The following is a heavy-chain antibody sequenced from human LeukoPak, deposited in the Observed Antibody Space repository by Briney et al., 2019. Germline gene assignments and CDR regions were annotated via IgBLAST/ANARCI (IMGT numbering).Heavy chain of an antibody. J-gene: IGHJ3*02. CDR3: ARGVRALDYCSSTSCSDPFCAFDI. Sequence: SETLSLTCTVSGGSISSSSYYWGWIRQPPGKGLEWIGSIYYSGSTYYNPSLKSRVTISVDTSKNQFSLKLSSVTAADTAVYYCARGVRALDYCSSTSCSDPFCAFDIWGQGTMVTVSS. V-gene: IGHV4-39*01. D-gene: IGHD2-2*01. CDR1: GGSISSSSYY. CDR2: IYYSGST.